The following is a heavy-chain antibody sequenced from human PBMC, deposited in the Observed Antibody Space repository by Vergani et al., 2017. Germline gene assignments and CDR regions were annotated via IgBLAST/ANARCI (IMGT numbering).Heavy chain of an antibody. CDR3: ARGVTQLLFRY. J-gene: IGHJ4*02. CDR2: IYYSGST. CDR1: GGSISSSYY. Sequence: QVQLQESGPGLVKPSGTLSLTCAVSGGSISSSYYWSWIRQPPGKGLEWIGYIYYSGSTNYNPSLKSRVTISVDTSKKQFALKLSAVTAADTAVYYCARGVTQLLFRYWGQGSLVTVSS. V-gene: IGHV4-61*01. D-gene: IGHD5-18*01.